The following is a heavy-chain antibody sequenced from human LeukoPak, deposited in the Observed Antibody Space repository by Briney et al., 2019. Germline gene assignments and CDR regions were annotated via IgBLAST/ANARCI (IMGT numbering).Heavy chain of an antibody. CDR3: ARELGAEYYDFWSGISTSYYFDY. D-gene: IGHD3-3*01. V-gene: IGHV4-59*01. CDR2: IYYSGST. Sequence: SETLSLTRTVSGGSISSYYWSRIRQPPGKGLEWIGYIYYSGSTNYNHSLKSRVTISVDTSKNQFSLKLSSVTAADTAVYYCARELGAEYYDFWSGISTSYYFDYWGQGTLVTVSS. CDR1: GGSISSYY. J-gene: IGHJ4*02.